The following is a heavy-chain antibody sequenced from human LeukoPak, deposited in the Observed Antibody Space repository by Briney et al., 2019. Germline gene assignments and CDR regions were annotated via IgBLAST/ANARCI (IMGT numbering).Heavy chain of an antibody. Sequence: ASVKVSCKASGYTFTGYYMHWVRQATGQGLEWMGWMNPNSGNTGYAQKFQGRVTMTRNTSISTAYMELSSLRSEDTAVYYCARGRELWLGIQGWFDPWGQGTLVTVSS. V-gene: IGHV1-8*02. CDR2: MNPNSGNT. CDR3: ARGRELWLGIQGWFDP. J-gene: IGHJ5*02. D-gene: IGHD5-18*01. CDR1: GYTFTGYY.